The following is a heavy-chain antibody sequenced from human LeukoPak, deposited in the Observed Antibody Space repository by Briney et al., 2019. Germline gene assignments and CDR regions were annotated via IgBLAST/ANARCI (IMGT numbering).Heavy chain of an antibody. V-gene: IGHV3-23*01. Sequence: GGSLRLSCAASGFTFSSYAMSWVRQAPGKGLEGVSAISGSGGSTYYADSVRGRFTISRDNSNNTLYLQMNSLRAEDTALYFCAKDRIIVIPGPYSWLDSWGQGALVTVSS. D-gene: IGHD1-26*01. CDR1: GFTFSSYA. J-gene: IGHJ5*01. CDR3: AKDRIIVIPGPYSWLDS. CDR2: ISGSGGST.